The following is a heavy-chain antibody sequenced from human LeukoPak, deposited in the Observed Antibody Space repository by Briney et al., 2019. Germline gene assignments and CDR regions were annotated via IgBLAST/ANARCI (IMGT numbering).Heavy chain of an antibody. V-gene: IGHV2-5*02. CDR3: ALIVVVIDDSYYFDY. CDR2: IYWDDDK. Sequence: ESGPTLVKPTQTLTLTCTFSGFSLSTSGVGVGWIRQPPGKALEWLALIYWDDDKRYSPSLKSRLTITKDTSKNQVVLTMTNMDPVDTATYYCALIVVVIDDSYYFDYWGQGTLVTVSS. D-gene: IGHD3-22*01. CDR1: GFSLSTSGVG. J-gene: IGHJ4*02.